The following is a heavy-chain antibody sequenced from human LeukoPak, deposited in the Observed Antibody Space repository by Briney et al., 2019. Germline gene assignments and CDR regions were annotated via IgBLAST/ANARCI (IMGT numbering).Heavy chain of an antibody. CDR1: GFTFRDYY. CDR3: ARAYYYDSSGSFDY. V-gene: IGHV3-11*04. J-gene: IGHJ4*02. Sequence: GGSLRLSCAASGFTFRDYYMSWIRQAPGKGLEWVSYIRSSGSTSYYADSVKGRFTIARDNAKNSLYLQMNSLRAEDTAVYYCARAYYYDSSGSFDYWGQGTLVTVSS. CDR2: IRSSGSTS. D-gene: IGHD3-22*01.